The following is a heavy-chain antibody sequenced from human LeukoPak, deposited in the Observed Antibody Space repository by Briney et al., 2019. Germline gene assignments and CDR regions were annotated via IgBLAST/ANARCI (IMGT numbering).Heavy chain of an antibody. CDR3: SKSRIYYDSSGYDS. D-gene: IGHD3-22*01. CDR2: IRFDGTNK. Sequence: GGSLRLSCAASGFIFSAYGMHWVRQAPGKGLEWMAFIRFDGTNKYYADSVKGRFTISRDNSKNTVYLQMNSLRVEDTAVYFCSKSRIYYDSSGYDSWGQGTLVTVSS. CDR1: GFIFSAYG. V-gene: IGHV3-30*02. J-gene: IGHJ4*02.